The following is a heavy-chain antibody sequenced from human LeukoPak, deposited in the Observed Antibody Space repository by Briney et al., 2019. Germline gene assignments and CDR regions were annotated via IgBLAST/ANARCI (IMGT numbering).Heavy chain of an antibody. CDR3: ARAFYPGYYSYMAV. V-gene: IGHV4-39*07. J-gene: IGHJ6*03. CDR2: IYYSGST. D-gene: IGHD3-3*02. CDR1: GGSISSNSYL. Sequence: SETLSLTCTVSGGSISSNSYLWGWIRRPPGKGLEWIGSIYYSGSTYYNPSLKSRVTISVDTSKNQFSLKLSSVTAADTAVYYCARAFYPGYYSYMAVWGKGTTVTVSS.